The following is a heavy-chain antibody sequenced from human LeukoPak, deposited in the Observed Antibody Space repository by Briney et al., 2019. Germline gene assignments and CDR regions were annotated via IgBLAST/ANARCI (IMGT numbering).Heavy chain of an antibody. CDR3: ARGSWFFDY. Sequence: GGSLRLSCAASGFPFSSHVLSWVRQAPGKGLEWIAYINHNGEAIYYPDFVEGRFIISRDNAKNSLFLQMNDLRDEDTAVYYCARGSWFFDYWGQGTLVTVSS. J-gene: IGHJ4*02. CDR2: INHNGEAI. D-gene: IGHD6-13*01. V-gene: IGHV3-48*02. CDR1: GFPFSSHV.